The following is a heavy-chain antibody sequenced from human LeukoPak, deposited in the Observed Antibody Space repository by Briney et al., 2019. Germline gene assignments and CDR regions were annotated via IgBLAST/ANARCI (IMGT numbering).Heavy chain of an antibody. J-gene: IGHJ6*03. CDR3: ARIYRYCSSTSCYVSNYYYMDV. CDR1: GFTFSSYS. CDR2: ISSSSSYI. V-gene: IGHV3-21*01. D-gene: IGHD2-2*01. Sequence: GGSLILSCAASGFTFSSYSMNWVRQAPGKGLEWVSSISSSSSYIYYADSVKGRFTISRDNAKNSLYLQMNSLRAEDTAVYYCARIYRYCSSTSCYVSNYYYMDVWGKGTTVTVSS.